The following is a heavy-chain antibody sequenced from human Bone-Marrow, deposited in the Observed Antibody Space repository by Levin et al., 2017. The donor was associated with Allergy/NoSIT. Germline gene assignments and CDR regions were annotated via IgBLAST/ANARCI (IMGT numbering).Heavy chain of an antibody. V-gene: IGHV1-46*03. D-gene: IGHD1-1*01. CDR3: TRAAGPKFDY. CDR2: INPTDGFT. CDR1: GYRFTSYQ. Sequence: GGSLRLSCKASGYRFTSYQMHWVRQAPGQGLDWMGLINPTDGFTSYSQKFRGRVTMTGDTSTSTVYMDLSSLTSEDTAVYYCTRAAGPKFDYWGQGTLVTVSS. J-gene: IGHJ4*02.